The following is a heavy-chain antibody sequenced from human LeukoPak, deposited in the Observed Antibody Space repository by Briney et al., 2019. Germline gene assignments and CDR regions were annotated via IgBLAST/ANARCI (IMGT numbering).Heavy chain of an antibody. V-gene: IGHV1-69*01. J-gene: IGHJ5*02. CDR1: GGTFSSYA. Sequence: SVKLSCKASGGTFSSYAISWVRQAPGQGLKGMGGISPIIATADYAQNFQGRVTFTAHESPRTACTDLSSLRSQATAVHYSSRGITIERGDTGSFVPWGERTLVTVSS. CDR2: ISPIIATA. D-gene: IGHD3-10*01. CDR3: SRGITIERGDTGSFVP.